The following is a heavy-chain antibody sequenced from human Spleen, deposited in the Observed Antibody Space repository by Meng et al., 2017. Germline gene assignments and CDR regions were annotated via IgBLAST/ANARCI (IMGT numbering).Heavy chain of an antibody. CDR1: GFTVSNNY. CDR3: ARSFIAAAGGGY. Sequence: EVQRVESGGGLVQPGGPLRLSCSASGFTVSNNYMSWVRQAPGKGLEWVAYIDSGGNTFYADSVKGRFIISRDNSKNTLSLQMNSLRAEDTAVYYCARSFIAAAGGGYWGQGTLVTVSS. J-gene: IGHJ4*02. CDR2: IDSGGNT. D-gene: IGHD6-13*01. V-gene: IGHV3-66*01.